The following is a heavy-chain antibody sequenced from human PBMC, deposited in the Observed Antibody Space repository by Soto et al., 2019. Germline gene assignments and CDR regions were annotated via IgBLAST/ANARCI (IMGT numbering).Heavy chain of an antibody. CDR1: GVSFSGYY. CDR3: ARGLVRRVYYYDSSGYSGRYYFDY. J-gene: IGHJ4*02. D-gene: IGHD3-22*01. V-gene: IGHV4-34*01. Sequence: SDTLSLTCAVYGVSFSGYYWSWIRQPPGKGLEWIGEINHSGSTNYNPSLKSRVTISVDTSKNQFSLKLSSVTAADTAVYYCARGLVRRVYYYDSSGYSGRYYFDYWGQGTLVTVSS. CDR2: INHSGST.